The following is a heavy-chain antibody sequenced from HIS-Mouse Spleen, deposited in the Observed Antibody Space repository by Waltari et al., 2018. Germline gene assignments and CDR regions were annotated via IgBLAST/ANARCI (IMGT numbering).Heavy chain of an antibody. V-gene: IGHV4-34*01. CDR3: ARGSGEYSSSSGFDY. Sequence: QVQLQQWGAGLLKPSETLSLTCSVYGGSFIGYYWSWIRQPPGKGLEWIGEINHSGSTNYNPSLKSRVTISVDTSKNQFSLKLSSVTAADTAVYYCARGSGEYSSSSGFDYWGQGTLVTVSS. CDR1: GGSFIGYY. D-gene: IGHD6-6*01. J-gene: IGHJ4*02. CDR2: INHSGST.